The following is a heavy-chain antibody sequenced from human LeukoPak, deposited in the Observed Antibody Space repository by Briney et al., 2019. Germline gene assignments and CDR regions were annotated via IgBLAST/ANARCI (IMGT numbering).Heavy chain of an antibody. V-gene: IGHV3-23*01. CDR2: ISGSGGST. CDR3: ARDPGPRPTGGGAKYGSGSYTSNPNFDY. J-gene: IGHJ4*02. D-gene: IGHD3-10*01. CDR1: GFTFSSYA. Sequence: TGGSLRLSCAASGFTFSSYAMSWVRQAPGKGLEWVSAISGSGGSTYYADSVKGRFTISRDNSKNTLYLQMNSLRADDTAVYYCARDPGPRPTGGGAKYGSGSYTSNPNFDYWGQGTLVTVSS.